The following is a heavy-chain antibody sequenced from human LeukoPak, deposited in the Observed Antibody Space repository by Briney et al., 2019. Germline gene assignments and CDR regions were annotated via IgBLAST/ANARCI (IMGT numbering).Heavy chain of an antibody. V-gene: IGHV3-48*04. CDR1: GFTFNTYT. Sequence: GGSLRLSCAASGFTFNTYTMNWVRQAPGKGLEWISYLSSGSDSIFYADSVKGRFTISRDNAKNSLYLQMNSLRAEDTAVYYCASYCGGDCYSRGRGEDYWGQGTLVTVSS. CDR2: LSSGSDSI. J-gene: IGHJ4*02. D-gene: IGHD2-21*02. CDR3: ASYCGGDCYSRGRGEDY.